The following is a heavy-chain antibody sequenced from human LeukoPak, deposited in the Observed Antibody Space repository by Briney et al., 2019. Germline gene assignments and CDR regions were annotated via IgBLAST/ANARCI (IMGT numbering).Heavy chain of an antibody. V-gene: IGHV3-30*03. Sequence: TGGSLRLSCAASGFTFSSYGMSWVRQAPGKGLEWVALISYDGSNKYYADSVKGRFTISRDNSKNTLYLQMNSLRAEDTAVYYCARALPRYCSGGSCYWFDPWGQGTLVTVSS. CDR2: ISYDGSNK. CDR1: GFTFSSYG. J-gene: IGHJ5*02. D-gene: IGHD2-15*01. CDR3: ARALPRYCSGGSCYWFDP.